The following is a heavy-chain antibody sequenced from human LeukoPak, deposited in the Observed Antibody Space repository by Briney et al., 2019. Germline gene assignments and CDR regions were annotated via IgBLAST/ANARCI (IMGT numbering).Heavy chain of an antibody. Sequence: SETLSLTCAVSGGSITSSDWWSWVRQPPGKGLEWIGEIYHSGITHYNPSLKSRLTISVDKSKNQFSLKLSSVTAADTAVYYCARIHCDSISCFYLDHWGQGSLVTVSS. D-gene: IGHD2-2*01. V-gene: IGHV4-4*02. CDR2: IYHSGIT. J-gene: IGHJ4*02. CDR3: ARIHCDSISCFYLDH. CDR1: GGSITSSDW.